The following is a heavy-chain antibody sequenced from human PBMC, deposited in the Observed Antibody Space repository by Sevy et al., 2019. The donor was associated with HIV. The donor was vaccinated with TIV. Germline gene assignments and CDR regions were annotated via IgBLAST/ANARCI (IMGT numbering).Heavy chain of an antibody. J-gene: IGHJ6*02. Sequence: GGSLGLSCAASGFTFSSYAMSWVRQAPGKGLKWVSALGDSGAPTYYADSVKGRFTISRDNSKNTLYLQLSSLRAEDTAVYYCARVVGALPGYYYGMDVWGQGTTVTVSS. CDR3: ARVVGALPGYYYGMDV. D-gene: IGHD1-26*01. CDR2: LGDSGAPT. CDR1: GFTFSSYA. V-gene: IGHV3-23*01.